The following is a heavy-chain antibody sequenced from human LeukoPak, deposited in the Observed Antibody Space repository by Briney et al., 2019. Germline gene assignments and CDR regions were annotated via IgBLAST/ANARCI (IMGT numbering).Heavy chain of an antibody. V-gene: IGHV3-49*04. J-gene: IGHJ4*02. CDR2: IRSKAYGGAT. Sequence: GGSLRLSCAASGFTFSSYAMSWVRQAPGKGLEWVGFIRSKAYGGATEYAASVKGRFTISRDDSKSIAYLQMNSLKTEDTAVYYCTRGIQSSWKNWGQGTLVTVSS. CDR1: GFTFSSYA. D-gene: IGHD6-13*01. CDR3: TRGIQSSWKN.